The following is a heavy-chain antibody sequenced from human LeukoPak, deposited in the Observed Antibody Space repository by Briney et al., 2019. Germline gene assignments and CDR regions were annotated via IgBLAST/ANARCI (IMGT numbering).Heavy chain of an antibody. CDR1: GYTFTSYG. V-gene: IGHV1-18*01. CDR2: ISAYNGNT. Sequence: ASVKVSCKASGYTFTSYGISWVRQAPGQGLEWMGWISAYNGNTNYAQKFQGRVTMTRDMSTSTVYMELSSLRSEDTAVYYCARAGSPDAFDIWGQGTMVTVSS. CDR3: ARAGSPDAFDI. D-gene: IGHD1-26*01. J-gene: IGHJ3*02.